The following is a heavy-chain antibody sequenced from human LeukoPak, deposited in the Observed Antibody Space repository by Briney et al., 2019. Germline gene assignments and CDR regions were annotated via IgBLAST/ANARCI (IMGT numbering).Heavy chain of an antibody. D-gene: IGHD3-10*01. V-gene: IGHV4-38-2*01. CDR3: ARQIWFGESGYDY. Sequence: PSETLSLTCAVSGYSISSGYYWGWSRQPPGKGLEWIGSIYHSGSTYYNPSLKSRVNISVDTSKNQFSLKLSSVTAADTAVYYCARQIWFGESGYDYWGQGTLVTVSS. CDR2: IYHSGST. J-gene: IGHJ4*02. CDR1: GYSISSGYY.